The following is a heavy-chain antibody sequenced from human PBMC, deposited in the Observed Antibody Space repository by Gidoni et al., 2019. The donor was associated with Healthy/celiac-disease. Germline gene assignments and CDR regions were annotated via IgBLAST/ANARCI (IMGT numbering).Heavy chain of an antibody. D-gene: IGHD5-12*01. CDR1: GFTFSSYW. V-gene: IGHV3-74*01. CDR2: INSDGSST. Sequence: EVQLVESVGGLVQPGVSLRLSCASSGFTFSSYWMHWVSQAPGKGVVWVSRINSDGSSTSYADSVKCRFTISRDNAKNTLYWQMNSLRAEDTAVYYCASLDGYNYKNAFDIWGQGTMVTVSS. J-gene: IGHJ3*02. CDR3: ASLDGYNYKNAFDI.